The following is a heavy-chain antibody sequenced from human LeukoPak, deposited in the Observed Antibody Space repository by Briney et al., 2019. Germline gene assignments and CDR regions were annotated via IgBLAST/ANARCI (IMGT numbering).Heavy chain of an antibody. Sequence: SEALSLTCTVSGGSITSYYWSSIRQPAGKGLGWIGRIYTSGSTNYNPSLKSRVTMSVDTSKNQFSLKLSSVTAADTAVYYCARSDGYGLVDIWGQGTMVTVSS. V-gene: IGHV4-4*07. CDR1: GGSITSYY. CDR3: ARSDGYGLVDI. J-gene: IGHJ3*02. D-gene: IGHD3-10*01. CDR2: IYTSGST.